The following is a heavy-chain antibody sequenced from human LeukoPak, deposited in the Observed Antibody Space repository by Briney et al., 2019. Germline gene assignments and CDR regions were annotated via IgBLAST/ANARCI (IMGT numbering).Heavy chain of an antibody. V-gene: IGHV1-69*01. J-gene: IGHJ3*02. CDR1: GGAFSSYA. Sequence: WVKVSCKASGGAFSSYAISWVRQAPGQGLEWMGGIIPIFGTANYAQKFQGRVTITADESTSTAYMELGSLRSEDTAVYYCARDRRATRDDALDIWGQGTMVTVSS. CDR3: ARDRRATRDDALDI. CDR2: IIPIFGTA. D-gene: IGHD5-12*01.